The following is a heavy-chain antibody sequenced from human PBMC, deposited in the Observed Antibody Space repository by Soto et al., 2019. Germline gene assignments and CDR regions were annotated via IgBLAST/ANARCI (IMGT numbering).Heavy chain of an antibody. CDR3: ARGQPTLYYDYIWGSYRYMDV. Sequence: PGGSLRLSCAASGFTFSSYSMNWVRQAPGKGLEWVSSISSSSSYIYYADSVKGRFTISRDNAKNSLYLQMNSLRAEDTAVYYCARGQPTLYYDYIWGSYRYMDVWGKGTTVTVSS. J-gene: IGHJ6*03. CDR2: ISSSSSYI. CDR1: GFTFSSYS. D-gene: IGHD3-16*01. V-gene: IGHV3-21*01.